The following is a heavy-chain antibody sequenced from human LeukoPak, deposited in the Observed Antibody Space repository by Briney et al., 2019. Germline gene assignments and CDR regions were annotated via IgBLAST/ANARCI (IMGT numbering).Heavy chain of an antibody. J-gene: IGHJ4*02. D-gene: IGHD2-21*02. Sequence: GGSLRLSCAASGFTFRDYYMSWIRQVPGKGLEWVSAISGSGGNTYYADSVKGRFTISRDNSKNTLYLQMNSLRAEDTAVYYCAKKTSYCGGDCYPYYFDHWGQGTLVTVSS. CDR1: GFTFRDYY. V-gene: IGHV3-23*01. CDR3: AKKTSYCGGDCYPYYFDH. CDR2: ISGSGGNT.